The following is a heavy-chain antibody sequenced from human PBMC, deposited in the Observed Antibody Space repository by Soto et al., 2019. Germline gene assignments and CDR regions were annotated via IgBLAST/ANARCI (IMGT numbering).Heavy chain of an antibody. Sequence: TLSDTRAVSGGSISNRGYPRSWIRQPPGKGLEWIGYIYHSGSTYYNPSLKSRVTISVGRSKHQFSLKLSSVTAADTAVYYCARGPPFARWGQGTLVTVSS. V-gene: IGHV4-30-2*01. D-gene: IGHD3-3*01. CDR2: IYHSGST. CDR3: ARGPPFAR. CDR1: GGSISNRGYP. J-gene: IGHJ4*02.